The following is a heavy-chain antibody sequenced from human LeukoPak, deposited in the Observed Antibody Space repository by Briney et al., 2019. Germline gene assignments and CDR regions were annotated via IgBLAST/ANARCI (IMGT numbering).Heavy chain of an antibody. V-gene: IGHV3-11*01. CDR1: GITFSGEY. CDR3: ARWTNFHAFDI. CDR2: MSPTGSSI. D-gene: IGHD1-1*01. Sequence: KTGGSLRLSCEASGITFSGEYMSWIRQAPGKGLEWISYMSPTGSSIFYADSVKGRFTISRDDSKNTVYLQMNSLRAEDTAVYYCARWTNFHAFDIWGQGTLVTVSS. J-gene: IGHJ3*02.